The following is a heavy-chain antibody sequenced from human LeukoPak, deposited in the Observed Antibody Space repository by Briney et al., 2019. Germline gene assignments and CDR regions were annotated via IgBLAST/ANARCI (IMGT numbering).Heavy chain of an antibody. V-gene: IGHV3-73*01. J-gene: IGHJ4*02. D-gene: IGHD3-22*01. CDR3: TSYDNSGYYYLNY. Sequence: PGGSLRLSCAASGFTFSGSAMHWVRQASGKGLEWVGRIRTKTNNYATQYAASVKGRLIISRDDSKNTAYLQMNRLKTEDTAVYYCTSYDNSGYYYLNYWGQGTLVTVSS. CDR1: GFTFSGSA. CDR2: IRTKTNNYAT.